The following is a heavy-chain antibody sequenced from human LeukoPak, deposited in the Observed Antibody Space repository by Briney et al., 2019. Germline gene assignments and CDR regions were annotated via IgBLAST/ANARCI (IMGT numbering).Heavy chain of an antibody. CDR3: ARDKGTAMEPYYFDY. CDR1: GYTFTSYG. CDR2: ISAYNGNT. D-gene: IGHD5-18*01. Sequence: ASVKVSCKASGYTFTSYGIRWVRQAPGQGLEWMGWISAYNGNTNYAQKLQGRVTMTTDTSTSTAYMELRSLRSDDTAVYYCARDKGTAMEPYYFDYWGQGTLVTVSS. J-gene: IGHJ4*02. V-gene: IGHV1-18*01.